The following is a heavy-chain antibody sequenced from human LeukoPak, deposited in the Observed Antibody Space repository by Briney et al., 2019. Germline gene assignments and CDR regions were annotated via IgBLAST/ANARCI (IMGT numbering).Heavy chain of an antibody. J-gene: IGHJ4*02. CDR2: IKQDGTEN. CDR1: GFTFSSYW. Sequence: GGSLRLSCAASGFTFSSYWMSWVRQAPGKGLEWVANIKQDGTENFYVDSVKGRFTISRDNAKNSLYLEMNSLRAEDTAVYYCARDRHVGATRYYFDYWGQGTLVTVSS. D-gene: IGHD1-26*01. V-gene: IGHV3-7*01. CDR3: ARDRHVGATRYYFDY.